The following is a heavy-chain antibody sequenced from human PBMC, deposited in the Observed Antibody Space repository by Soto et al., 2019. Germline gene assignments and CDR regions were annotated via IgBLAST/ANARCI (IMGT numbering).Heavy chain of an antibody. D-gene: IGHD2-2*01. CDR2: INSDGSST. V-gene: IGHV3-74*01. Sequence: GGSLRLSCAASGFTFSSYWMHWVRQAPGKGLVWVSRINSDGSSTSYADSVKGRFTISRDNAKNTLYLQMNSLRAEDTAVYYCARDDKDIVVVPAAMIDYWGQGTLVTSPQ. J-gene: IGHJ4*02. CDR1: GFTFSSYW. CDR3: ARDDKDIVVVPAAMIDY.